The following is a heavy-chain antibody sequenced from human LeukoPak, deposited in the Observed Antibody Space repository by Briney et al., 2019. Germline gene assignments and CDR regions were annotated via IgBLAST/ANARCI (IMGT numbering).Heavy chain of an antibody. CDR3: ARDHAFSYYYYYMDV. Sequence: GGSLRLSCAASGFIFSSYWMSWVRQAPGKGLEWVANVNQDGSEKYYVDSVKGRFTISRDSAKNSLFLQMNSLRADDTAVYYCARDHAFSYYYYYMDVWGKGTTVTVSS. CDR1: GFIFSSYW. J-gene: IGHJ6*03. V-gene: IGHV3-7*01. CDR2: VNQDGSEK. D-gene: IGHD3-3*01.